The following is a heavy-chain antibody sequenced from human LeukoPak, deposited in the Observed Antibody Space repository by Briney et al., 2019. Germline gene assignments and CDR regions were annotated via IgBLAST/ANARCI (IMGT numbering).Heavy chain of an antibody. V-gene: IGHV3-48*03. D-gene: IGHD3-10*02. J-gene: IGHJ4*02. CDR1: GFTFRTYN. CDR3: AELGITMIGGV. CDR2: ISSSGSTI. Sequence: PGGSLRLSCAASGFTFRTYNMNWVRQAPGKGLEWVSYISSSGSTIYYADSVKGRFTISRDNAKNSLYLQMNSLRAEDTAVYYCAELGITMIGGVWGQGTLVTVSS.